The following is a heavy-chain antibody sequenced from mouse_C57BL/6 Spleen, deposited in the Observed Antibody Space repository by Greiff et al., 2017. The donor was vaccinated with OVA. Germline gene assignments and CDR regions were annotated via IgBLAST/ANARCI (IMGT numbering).Heavy chain of an antibody. J-gene: IGHJ2*01. CDR3: ARSLKGYYDYFDY. CDR1: GYTFTSYW. V-gene: IGHV1-64*01. Sequence: QVQLQQPGAELVKPGASVKLSCKASGYTFTSYWMHWVKQRPGQGLEWIGMIHPNSGSTNYNEKFKSKATLTVDKSSSTAYMQLSSRTSEDSAVYYCARSLKGYYDYFDYWGQGTTLTVSS. D-gene: IGHD2-3*01. CDR2: IHPNSGST.